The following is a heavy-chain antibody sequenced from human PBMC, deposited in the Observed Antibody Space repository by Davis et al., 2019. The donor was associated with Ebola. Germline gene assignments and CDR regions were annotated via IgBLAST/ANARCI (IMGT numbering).Heavy chain of an antibody. D-gene: IGHD3-10*01. Sequence: GESLKISCAASGFTFSSYDMHWVRQATGKGLEWVSAIGTAGDTYYPGSVKGRFTISRGKAKNSLYLQMNSLRGEDTAVYYCARAGFGEIYFDYWGQGTLVTVSS. J-gene: IGHJ4*02. CDR2: IGTAGDT. V-gene: IGHV3-13*01. CDR3: ARAGFGEIYFDY. CDR1: GFTFSSYD.